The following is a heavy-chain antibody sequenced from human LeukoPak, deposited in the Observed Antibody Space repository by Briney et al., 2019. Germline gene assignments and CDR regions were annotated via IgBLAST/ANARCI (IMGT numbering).Heavy chain of an antibody. Sequence: GGSLRLSCAASGFSFSGYGMHWVRQAPGKGLEWLSIIYSDGSTYYADSVKGRFTISRDNSRNTLYLQINSLRAEDTAVYYCARGVVISGTDYFDYWGQGTLVTVSS. CDR3: ARGVVISGTDYFDY. J-gene: IGHJ4*02. CDR2: IYSDGST. D-gene: IGHD2-21*01. V-gene: IGHV3-NL1*01. CDR1: GFSFSGYG.